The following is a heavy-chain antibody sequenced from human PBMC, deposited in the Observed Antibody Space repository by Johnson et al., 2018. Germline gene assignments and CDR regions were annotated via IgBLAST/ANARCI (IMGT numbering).Heavy chain of an antibody. Sequence: VQLVESGGGLVQPGRSLRLSCTTYGFIFGDYGINWFRRAPGKGLEWVGFIRTKAYGETTQYAASVRGRLTVSRDDSKSIAYLQMNSLKIEDTAVYSCTRAITDVKPGDYWGQGTLVTVSS. CDR2: IRTKAYGETT. D-gene: IGHD1-20*01. J-gene: IGHJ4*02. V-gene: IGHV3-49*03. CDR3: TRAITDVKPGDY. CDR1: GFIFGDYG.